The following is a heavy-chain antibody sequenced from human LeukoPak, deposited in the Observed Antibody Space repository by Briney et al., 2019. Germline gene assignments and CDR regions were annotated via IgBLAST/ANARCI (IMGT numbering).Heavy chain of an antibody. V-gene: IGHV4-59*01. Sequence: PSETLSLTCTVSGASTSAYYWSWIRQPPGKGLEWIGYIYYSGSTNYNHSLKRRVTISVDTSKNQFSLKLSSVTAADTAVYYCARAYYDFWSGDMGTYYYYYMDVWGKGTTVTVSS. D-gene: IGHD3-3*01. CDR2: IYYSGST. CDR3: ARAYYDFWSGDMGTYYYYYMDV. CDR1: GASTSAYY. J-gene: IGHJ6*03.